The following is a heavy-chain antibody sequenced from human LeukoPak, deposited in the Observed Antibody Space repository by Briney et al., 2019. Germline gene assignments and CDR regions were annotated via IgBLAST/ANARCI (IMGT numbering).Heavy chain of an antibody. J-gene: IGHJ6*03. V-gene: IGHV1-69*05. CDR3: ARGKLGYYYYHMDA. CDR1: GYTFTSYD. Sequence: ASVEVSCKASGYTFTSYDIHWVRQATGQGLEWMGGIIPIYGTPHSAQKFQGRVTITTDESTSTAFMDLSSLRSEDTAVYYCARGKLGYYYYHMDAWGKGTTVTVSS. D-gene: IGHD3-3*02. CDR2: IIPIYGTP.